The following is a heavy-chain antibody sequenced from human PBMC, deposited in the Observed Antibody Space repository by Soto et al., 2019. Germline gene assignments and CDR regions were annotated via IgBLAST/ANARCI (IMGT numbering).Heavy chain of an antibody. CDR2: IHHTGSTT. J-gene: IGHJ5*02. CDR3: ATRDCTNNVCHFP. V-gene: IGHV4-4*02. CDR1: GGSISTNDW. Sequence: QVQLQESGPGLVKPSETLSLTCAVSGGSISTNDWWTWVRQPPGKGLEWIGDIHHTGSTTNYSPSLQSRVTVSIDTSENQFSLRLTSVTAADTAVYYCATRDCTNNVCHFPWGQGTLVTVSS. D-gene: IGHD2-8*01.